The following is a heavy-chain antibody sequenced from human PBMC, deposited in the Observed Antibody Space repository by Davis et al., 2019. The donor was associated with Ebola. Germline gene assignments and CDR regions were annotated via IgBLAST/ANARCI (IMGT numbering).Heavy chain of an antibody. CDR1: VFLFLNYV. J-gene: IGHJ3*02. CDR2: LGTSADT. V-gene: IGHV3-23*01. D-gene: IGHD1-26*01. CDR3: AKDTSNIWFDI. Sequence: GESLKISCAASVFLFLNYVMSWVRQAPGKGLEWVSTLGTSADTYYADSVKGRFTISRDNSKNTLYLQMNGLRVEDTAIYYCAKDTSNIWFDIWGQGTNVTVSS.